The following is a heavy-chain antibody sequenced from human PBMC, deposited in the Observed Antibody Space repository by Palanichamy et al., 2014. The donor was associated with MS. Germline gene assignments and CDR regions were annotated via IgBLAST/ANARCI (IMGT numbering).Heavy chain of an antibody. V-gene: IGHV1-18*01. D-gene: IGHD2-15*01. CDR1: GYTFYNYD. CDR3: AGYCGGGTRYSGDGY. J-gene: IGHJ4*02. Sequence: QVQLVQSGDEVKRLGASVKVSCKASGYTFYNYDIIWVRQAPGQGLEWMGWISVDNGNTNYAQKLQGRVTMTTDRSTSTAYMELRSLRSDDTAVYYCAGYCGGGTRYSGDGYWGQGTLVTVSS. CDR2: ISVDNGNT.